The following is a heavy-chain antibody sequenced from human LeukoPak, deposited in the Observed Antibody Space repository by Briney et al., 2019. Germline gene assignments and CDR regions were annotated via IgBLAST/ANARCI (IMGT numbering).Heavy chain of an antibody. CDR3: ARGYSSSWGYGMDV. CDR2: IYSGGST. Sequence: GGSLRLSCAASGFTFSSNYMSWVRQAPGKGLEWVSVIYSGGSTYYADSVKGRFTISRDNSKNTLYLQMNSLRAEDTAVYYCARGYSSSWGYGMDVWGQGTTVTVSS. J-gene: IGHJ6*02. D-gene: IGHD6-13*01. CDR1: GFTFSSNY. V-gene: IGHV3-53*01.